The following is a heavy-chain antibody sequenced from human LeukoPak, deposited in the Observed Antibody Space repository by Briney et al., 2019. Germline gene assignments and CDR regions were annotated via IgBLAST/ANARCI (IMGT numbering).Heavy chain of an antibody. Sequence: SQTLSLTCTVSGGSISSGGYYWSWIRQHPGKGLEWIGYIYYSGSTYYNPSLKSRVTISVDMSKNQFSLKLSSVTAADTAVYYCARVGSGYRRGYFDYWGQGTLVTVSS. V-gene: IGHV4-31*03. D-gene: IGHD3-22*01. CDR3: ARVGSGYRRGYFDY. CDR2: IYYSGST. J-gene: IGHJ4*02. CDR1: GGSISSGGYY.